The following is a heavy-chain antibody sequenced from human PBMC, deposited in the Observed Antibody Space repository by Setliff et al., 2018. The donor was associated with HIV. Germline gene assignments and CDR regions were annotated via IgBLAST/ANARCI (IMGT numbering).Heavy chain of an antibody. J-gene: IGHJ6*03. Sequence: SETLSLTCTVSGYSISSGYCWGWIRQSPEKGLEWTGLICHSGSTYYNPSLRSRVTISVDTSKNQFSLRLSSVTAADTAVYYCARVSCSSWYSIPQYYYYSMDVWGNGTTVTVSS. CDR3: ARVSCSSWYSIPQYYYYSMDV. CDR2: ICHSGST. D-gene: IGHD6-13*01. CDR1: GYSISSGYC. V-gene: IGHV4-38-2*02.